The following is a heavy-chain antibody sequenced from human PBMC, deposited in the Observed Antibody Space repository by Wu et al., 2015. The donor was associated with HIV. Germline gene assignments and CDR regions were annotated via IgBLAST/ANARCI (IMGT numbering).Heavy chain of an antibody. CDR1: GGTFSSYS. CDR2: IIPFFDTT. D-gene: IGHD3-10*01. V-gene: IGHV1-69*05. Sequence: QGQLVQSGAEVKKPGSSVKVSCKASGGTFSSYSVSWVRQAPGQGLEWMGGIIPFFDTTIYSQKFQGRLTITTDEFTPTAYMELSSLKSEDSAVYYCARGPRAPSPRVVTYLMDVWGQGTTVTV. CDR3: ARGPRAPSPRVVTYLMDV. J-gene: IGHJ6*02.